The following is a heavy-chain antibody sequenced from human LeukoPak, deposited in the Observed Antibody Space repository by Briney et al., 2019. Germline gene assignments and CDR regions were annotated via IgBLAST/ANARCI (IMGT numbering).Heavy chain of an antibody. J-gene: IGHJ4*02. D-gene: IGHD3-9*01. CDR2: ISSSSSTI. Sequence: PGGSLRLSCAASGFTFSSYSMTWVRQAPGKGLEWVSYISSSSSTIYYADSVKGRFTISRDNAKNSLYLQMNSLRDEDTAVYYCARDYYDILTGYQEVGFDYWGQGTLVTVSS. CDR1: GFTFSSYS. V-gene: IGHV3-48*02. CDR3: ARDYYDILTGYQEVGFDY.